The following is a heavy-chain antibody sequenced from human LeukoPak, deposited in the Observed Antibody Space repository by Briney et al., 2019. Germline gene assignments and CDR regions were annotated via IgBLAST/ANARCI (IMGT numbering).Heavy chain of an antibody. D-gene: IGHD3-9*01. CDR2: IYYSGST. CDR1: GGSISSSSYY. CDR3: ARSTRWNIPFYYAILTGAFDY. Sequence: SETLSLTCTVSGGSISSSSYYWGWIRQPPGKGLEWIGSIYYSGSTYYNPSLKSRVTISVDTSKNQFSLKLSSVTAADTAVYYCARSTRWNIPFYYAILTGAFDYWGQGTLVTVSS. V-gene: IGHV4-39*01. J-gene: IGHJ4*02.